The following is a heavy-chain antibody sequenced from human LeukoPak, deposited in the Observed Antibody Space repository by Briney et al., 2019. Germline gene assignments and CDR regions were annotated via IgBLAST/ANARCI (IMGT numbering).Heavy chain of an antibody. CDR2: ISYDGSNK. CDR3: ARDEAAAGPRGYFDY. CDR1: GFTFSSYA. V-gene: IGHV3-30-3*01. J-gene: IGHJ4*02. D-gene: IGHD6-13*01. Sequence: PGRSLRLSCAASGFTFSSYAMHWVRQAPGKGLEWVAVISYDGSNKYYADSVKGRFTISRDNSKNTLYLQMNSLRAEDTAVYYCARDEAAAGPRGYFDYWGQGTLVTVSS.